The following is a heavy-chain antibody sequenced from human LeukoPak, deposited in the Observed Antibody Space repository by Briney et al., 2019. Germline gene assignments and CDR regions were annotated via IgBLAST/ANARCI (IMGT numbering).Heavy chain of an antibody. D-gene: IGHD6-13*01. CDR2: IIPIFGTA. J-gene: IGHJ6*03. CDR3: ARASSYSSSWKYYYYYYMDV. V-gene: IGHV1-69*13. CDR1: GGTFSSYA. Sequence: ASVTVSCKASGGTFSSYAISWVRQAPGQGLEWMGGIIPIFGTANYAQKFQGRVTITADESTSTAYMELSSLRSEDTAVYYCARASSYSSSWKYYYYYYMDVWGKGTTVTVSS.